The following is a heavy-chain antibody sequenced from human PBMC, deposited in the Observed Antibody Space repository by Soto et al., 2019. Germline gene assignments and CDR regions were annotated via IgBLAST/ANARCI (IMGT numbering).Heavy chain of an antibody. D-gene: IGHD2-21*02. V-gene: IGHV4-38-2*01. CDR1: GYSISSGYY. J-gene: IGHJ5*02. CDR2: IYHSGST. Sequence: KSSETLSLTCAVSGYSISSGYYWGWIRQPPGKGLEWIGSIYHSGSTYYNPSLKSRVTISVDTSKNQFSLKLSSVTAADTAVYYCARVAYCGGDCYSRSSWFDPWGQGTLVTVSS. CDR3: ARVAYCGGDCYSRSSWFDP.